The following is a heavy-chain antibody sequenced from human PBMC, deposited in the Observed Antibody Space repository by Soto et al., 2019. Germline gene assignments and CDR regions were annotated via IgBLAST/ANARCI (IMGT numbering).Heavy chain of an antibody. CDR1: GYKFTNYG. CDR2: VSTYNGNT. V-gene: IGHV1-18*01. CDR3: ARATSMVLGIIMDVDY. J-gene: IGHJ4*02. D-gene: IGHD3-10*01. Sequence: QVQLVQSGGEVKKPGASVKVSCKASGYKFTNYGISWVRQAPGQGLEWMGWVSTYNGNTIYTQKFQGRVTMTTDTSTTTGYMEMRNLRSDDTAVYYCARATSMVLGIIMDVDYWGQGTLVTVSS.